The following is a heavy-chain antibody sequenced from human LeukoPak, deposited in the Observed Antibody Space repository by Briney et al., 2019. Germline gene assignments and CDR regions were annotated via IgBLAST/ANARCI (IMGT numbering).Heavy chain of an antibody. D-gene: IGHD5-12*01. V-gene: IGHV3-21*05. CDR2: ISSSSTYI. Sequence: GGSLRLSCATSGFTFSTYDMNWVRQAPGKGLEWVSHISSSSTYIYYADSVKGRFTISRDNAKNSLYLQMNSLRAEDTAVYYCARGPSGYHNTGGQGTLVTVSS. CDR3: ARGPSGYHNT. CDR1: GFTFSTYD. J-gene: IGHJ4*02.